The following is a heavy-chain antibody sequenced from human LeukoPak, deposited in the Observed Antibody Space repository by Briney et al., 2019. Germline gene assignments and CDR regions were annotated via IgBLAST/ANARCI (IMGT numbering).Heavy chain of an antibody. V-gene: IGHV1-24*01. D-gene: IGHD3-10*01. J-gene: IGHJ4*02. CDR2: FDPEDGEA. CDR1: GYTLTELS. CDR3: AAYGSGSYGTWVFDY. Sequence: ASVKVSCTVSGYTLTELSMHWVRQAPGKGLEWMGGFDPEDGEAIYAQKFQGRVTMTEDTSTDTAYMELSSLRSEDTAVYYCAAYGSGSYGTWVFDYWGQGTLVTVSS.